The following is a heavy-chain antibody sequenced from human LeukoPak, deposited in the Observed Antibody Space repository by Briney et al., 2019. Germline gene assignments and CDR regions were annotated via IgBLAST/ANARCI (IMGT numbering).Heavy chain of an antibody. CDR3: ARTDRVNHYCTNGVCPDFDY. J-gene: IGHJ4*02. CDR2: IIPIFGTA. D-gene: IGHD2-8*01. V-gene: IGHV1-69*05. Sequence: GSSVKVSCKASGGTFSSYAISWVRQAPGQGLEWMGGIIPIFGTANYAQKFQGRVTITTDESTSTAYMELSSLRSEDTAVYYCARTDRVNHYCTNGVCPDFDYWGQGTLVTVSS. CDR1: GGTFSSYA.